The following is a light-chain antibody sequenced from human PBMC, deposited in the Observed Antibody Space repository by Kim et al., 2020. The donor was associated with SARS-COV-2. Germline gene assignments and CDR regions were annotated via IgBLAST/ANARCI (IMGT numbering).Light chain of an antibody. Sequence: SPGERATLSCRASQSINSNLAWYQQKPAQGPRLLIYGASTRATGIPARFSGSGSGTEFTLTISSLQSEDFALYYCQQYDNWPPLTFGGGTKVDIK. CDR3: QQYDNWPPLT. CDR2: GAS. CDR1: QSINSN. V-gene: IGKV3-15*01. J-gene: IGKJ4*01.